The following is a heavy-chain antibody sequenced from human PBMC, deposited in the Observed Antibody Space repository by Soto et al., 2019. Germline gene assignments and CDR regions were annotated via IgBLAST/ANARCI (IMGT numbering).Heavy chain of an antibody. V-gene: IGHV4-4*07. Sequence: SETLSLTCTVSGGSIRSYYWSWIRQPAVKPLEWIGRIYTSGSTNYNPSLKSRVTMSVDTSKNQFSLNLSSVTAADTAVYYCAREGASGFGMDVWGQGTTVTVSS. CDR1: GGSIRSYY. CDR3: AREGASGFGMDV. CDR2: IYTSGST. J-gene: IGHJ6*02. D-gene: IGHD1-26*01.